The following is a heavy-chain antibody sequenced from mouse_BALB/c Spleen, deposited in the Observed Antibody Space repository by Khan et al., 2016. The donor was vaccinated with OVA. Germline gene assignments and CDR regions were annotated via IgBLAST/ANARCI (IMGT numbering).Heavy chain of an antibody. CDR2: ISYSGRT. D-gene: IGHD1-1*01. J-gene: IGHJ2*01. CDR3: ARAVTITTVLATDFDY. Sequence: EVQLQESGPGLVKPSQSLSLTCTVTGYSITSDYAWNWIRQFPGNKLEWMGYISYSGRTSYNQSLKSRISITRDTSKNQFFLQLNSVTTEDTAPYYCARAVTITTVLATDFDYGGQGTTLTVSS. V-gene: IGHV3-2*02. CDR1: GYSITSDYA.